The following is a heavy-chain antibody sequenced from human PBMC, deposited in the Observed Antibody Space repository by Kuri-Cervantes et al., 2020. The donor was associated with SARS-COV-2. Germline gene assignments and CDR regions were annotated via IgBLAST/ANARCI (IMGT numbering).Heavy chain of an antibody. D-gene: IGHD5-18*01. CDR3: ARDTPGYSYGYVNYYYYGMDV. J-gene: IGHJ6*02. CDR2: ISAYNGNT. V-gene: IGHV1-18*04. CDR1: GYTFTGYG. Sequence: ASVKVSCKASGYTFTGYGISWVRQAPGQGLEWMGWISAYNGNTNYAQRLQGRVTMTTDTSTSTAYMELRSLRSDDTAVYYCARDTPGYSYGYVNYYYYGMDVWGQGNTVTVSS.